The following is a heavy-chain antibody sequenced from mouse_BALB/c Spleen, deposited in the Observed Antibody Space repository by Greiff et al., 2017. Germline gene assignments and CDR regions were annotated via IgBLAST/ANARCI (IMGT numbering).Heavy chain of an antibody. CDR3: ARGGNPAY. CDR2: ISSGGST. Sequence: EVQGVESGGGLVKPGGSLKLSCAASGFTFSSYAMSWVRQTPEKRLEWVASISSGGSTYYPDSVKGRFTISRDNARNILYLQMSRLRSEDTAMYYCARGGNPAYWGQGTLVTVAA. D-gene: IGHD2-1*01. CDR1: GFTFSSYA. J-gene: IGHJ3*01. V-gene: IGHV5-6-5*01.